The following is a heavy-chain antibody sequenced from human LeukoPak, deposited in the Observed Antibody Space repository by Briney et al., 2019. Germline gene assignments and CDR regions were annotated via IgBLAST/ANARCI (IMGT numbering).Heavy chain of an antibody. CDR2: ISYDGSNK. D-gene: IGHD3-16*02. Sequence: PGRSLRLSCAASGFTFSSYGMHWVRQAPGKGLEWVAVISYDGSNKYYADSVKGRFTISRDNSKNTLYLQMNSLRAEDTAVYYCAKDSKGYDYVWGSYPLLDAFDIWGQGTMVTVSS. J-gene: IGHJ3*02. CDR1: GFTFSSYG. CDR3: AKDSKGYDYVWGSYPLLDAFDI. V-gene: IGHV3-30*18.